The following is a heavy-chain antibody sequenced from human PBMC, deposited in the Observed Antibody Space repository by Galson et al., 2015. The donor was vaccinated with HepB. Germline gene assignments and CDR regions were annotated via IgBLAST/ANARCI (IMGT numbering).Heavy chain of an antibody. J-gene: IGHJ5*02. Sequence: SETLSLTCAVYGGSFSGDYWSWIRQPPGKGLEWIGEINHSGSTKYNPSLKSRVLISLDTSKNQFSLKLSSVTAADTAVYYCARPTVTGCFDPWGQGTLVTVSS. CDR2: INHSGST. D-gene: IGHD4-17*01. CDR1: GGSFSGDY. CDR3: ARPTVTGCFDP. V-gene: IGHV4-34*01.